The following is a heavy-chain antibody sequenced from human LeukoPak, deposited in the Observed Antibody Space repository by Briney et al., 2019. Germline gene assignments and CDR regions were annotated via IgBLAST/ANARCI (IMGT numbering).Heavy chain of an antibody. V-gene: IGHV1-69*05. CDR3: ARARTVTHRFDY. CDR2: IIPIFGTA. CDR1: GGTFSSYA. D-gene: IGHD4-17*01. J-gene: IGHJ4*02. Sequence: SVKVSCKASGGTFSSYAISWVRQAPGQGLEWMGGIIPIFGTANYEQKFQGRVTITTDESTSTAYMELSSLRSEDTAVYYCARARTVTHRFDYWGQGTLVTVSS.